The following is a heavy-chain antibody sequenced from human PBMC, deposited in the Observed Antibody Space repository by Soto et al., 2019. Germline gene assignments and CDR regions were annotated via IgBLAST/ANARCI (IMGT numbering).Heavy chain of an antibody. CDR3: AREERWLGAFDI. J-gene: IGHJ3*02. V-gene: IGHV4-59*12. CDR2: IYYGGGT. D-gene: IGHD5-12*01. CDR1: GGSIGSYY. Sequence: SGTLSLTCAVSGGSIGSYYWNWIRQPPGKGLEWIGDIYYGGGTNYNPSLKSRVTLSVDTSKNQFSLKLSSVTAADTAVYYCAREERWLGAFDIWGQGTMVT.